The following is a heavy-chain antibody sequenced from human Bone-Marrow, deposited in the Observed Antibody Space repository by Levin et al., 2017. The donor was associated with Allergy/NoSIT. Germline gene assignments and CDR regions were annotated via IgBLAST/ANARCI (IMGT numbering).Heavy chain of an antibody. J-gene: IGHJ4*02. CDR2: ISGSGGST. Sequence: GGSLRLSCAASGFTFSSYAMSWVRQAPGKGLEWVSAISGSGGSTYYADSVKGRFTISRDNSKNTLYLQMNSLRAEDTAVYYWAKVDDYVWGSYPAFDYWGQGTLVTVSS. CDR1: GFTFSSYA. CDR3: AKVDDYVWGSYPAFDY. V-gene: IGHV3-23*01. D-gene: IGHD3-16*01.